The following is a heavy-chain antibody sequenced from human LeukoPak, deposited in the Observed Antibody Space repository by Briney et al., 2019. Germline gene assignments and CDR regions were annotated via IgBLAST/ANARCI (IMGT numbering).Heavy chain of an antibody. CDR1: GVTFDDYG. V-gene: IGHV3-20*01. CDR2: INWNGGST. D-gene: IGHD3-22*01. CDR3: ARVWGDSSGYYYFDY. J-gene: IGHJ4*02. Sequence: GGSVRLSCAASGVTFDDYGISWVRQAPGKGLEWVCCINWNGGSTGYADSVKGRFTISRDNAKNSLYLQMNSLRAEDTALYHCARVWGDSSGYYYFDYWGQGTLVTVSS.